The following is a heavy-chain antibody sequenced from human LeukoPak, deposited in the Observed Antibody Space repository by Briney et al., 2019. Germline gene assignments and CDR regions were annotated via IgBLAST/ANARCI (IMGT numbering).Heavy chain of an antibody. V-gene: IGHV4-59*08. J-gene: IGHJ4*02. D-gene: IGHD6-13*01. Sequence: SETLSLTCTVSGGSISSYNWNWIRQAPGKGLEWIGYIHYSGSTKNNPSLKGRVTVSVDTSKNQFSLKLHSVTAADTAVYYCARQSGAAAGYFDYWGQGALLTVSS. CDR1: GGSISSYN. CDR2: IHYSGST. CDR3: ARQSGAAAGYFDY.